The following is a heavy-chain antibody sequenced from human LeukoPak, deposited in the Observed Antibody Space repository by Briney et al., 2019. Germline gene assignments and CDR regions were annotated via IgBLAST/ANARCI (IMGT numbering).Heavy chain of an antibody. J-gene: IGHJ4*02. CDR1: GLTFRNYW. D-gene: IGHD3-10*02. CDR2: ISEDGSNK. CDR3: VSWSGKYYVTSEIPANS. Sequence: GGSLRLSCAASGLTFRNYWMSWIRQAAGKGLEWAAHISEDGSNKYYVDSVKGRFTISRDNAKNSLYPQMNSLRVEDTAVYYCVSWSGKYYVTSEIPANSWGQGTLVTVSS. V-gene: IGHV3-7*01.